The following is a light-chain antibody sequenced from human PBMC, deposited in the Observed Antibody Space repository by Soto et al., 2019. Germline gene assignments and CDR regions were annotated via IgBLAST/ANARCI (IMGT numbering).Light chain of an antibody. Sequence: DIQMTQSPSMLSASVGDRVTVTCRASQSIDKWLAWYQQKPGKAPKLLMYKASLLQSGIPSRFSGSGSGTEFTLTISSLQSDDVASYYCQQYSKYPWSSGQGTKVE. CDR3: QQYSKYPWS. CDR1: QSIDKW. V-gene: IGKV1-5*03. J-gene: IGKJ1*01. CDR2: KAS.